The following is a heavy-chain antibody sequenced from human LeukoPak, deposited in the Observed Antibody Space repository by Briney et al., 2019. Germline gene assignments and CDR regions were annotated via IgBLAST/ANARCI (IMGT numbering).Heavy chain of an antibody. D-gene: IGHD3-22*01. CDR1: GFTFSSYS. V-gene: IGHV3-48*01. J-gene: IGHJ4*02. CDR3: ARDQRDYYDSSGYAFDY. Sequence: GGSLRLSCAASGFTFSSYSMNWVRQAPGKGLEWVSYISSSSSTIYYADSVKGRFTISRDNAKNSLYLQMNSLRAEDTAVYYCARDQRDYYDSSGYAFDYWGQGTLVTVSS. CDR2: ISSSSSTI.